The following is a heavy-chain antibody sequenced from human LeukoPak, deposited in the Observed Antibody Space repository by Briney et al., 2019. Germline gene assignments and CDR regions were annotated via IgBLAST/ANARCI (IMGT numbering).Heavy chain of an antibody. CDR2: INHSGST. V-gene: IGHV4-34*01. J-gene: IGHJ5*02. Sequence: SETLSLTCAVYGGSFSGYYWSWLRQPPGKGLEWIGEINHSGSTNYNPSLKSRVTISVDTSKNQFSLKLSSVTAADTAVYYCARRLTQYDCFDPWGQGILVTVSS. CDR1: GGSFSGYY. CDR3: ARRLTQYDCFDP. D-gene: IGHD2-2*01.